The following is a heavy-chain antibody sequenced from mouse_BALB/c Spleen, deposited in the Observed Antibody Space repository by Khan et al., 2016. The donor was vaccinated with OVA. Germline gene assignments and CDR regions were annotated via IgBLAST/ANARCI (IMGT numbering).Heavy chain of an antibody. V-gene: IGHV1S132*01. D-gene: IGHD2-1*01. Sequence: QVQLQQSGAELVKPGASVKLSCKTSGYTFTSYWIQWVKQRPGQGLGWIGQIFPGTGTTYSNENFKDKATLTVDTSSSTAYRQLSSLTSADSAVYFCARGYFGNYEFAYWGQGTLVTVSA. CDR1: GYTFTSYW. CDR3: ARGYFGNYEFAY. CDR2: IFPGTGTT. J-gene: IGHJ3*01.